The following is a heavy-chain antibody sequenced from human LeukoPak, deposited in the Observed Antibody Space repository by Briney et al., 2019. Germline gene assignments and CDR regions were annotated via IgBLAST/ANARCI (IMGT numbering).Heavy chain of an antibody. D-gene: IGHD3-22*01. CDR3: AKFVAYYYASSAVDY. J-gene: IGHJ4*02. Sequence: GGSLRLSCAASGFTFSSYAMSWVRQAPGKGLEWVSAISGSGGSTYYADSVKGRFTISRDNSKNTLYLQMNSLRAEDTAVYYCAKFVAYYYASSAVDYWGQGTLVTVSS. V-gene: IGHV3-23*01. CDR1: GFTFSSYA. CDR2: ISGSGGST.